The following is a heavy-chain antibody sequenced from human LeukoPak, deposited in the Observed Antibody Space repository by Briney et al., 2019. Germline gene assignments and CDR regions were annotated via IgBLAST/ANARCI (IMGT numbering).Heavy chain of an antibody. J-gene: IGHJ4*02. D-gene: IGHD3-9*01. V-gene: IGHV3-21*01. CDR2: ISSRSSYI. CDR3: ARQFIDYNILTGYYSYFDY. CDR1: GFTFSSYA. Sequence: GGSLRLSCAASGFTFSSYAMSWVRQAPGKGLEWVSSISSRSSYIYYADSVKGRFTISRDNAKNSLYLQMNSLRAEDTAVYYCARQFIDYNILTGYYSYFDYWGQGTLVTVSS.